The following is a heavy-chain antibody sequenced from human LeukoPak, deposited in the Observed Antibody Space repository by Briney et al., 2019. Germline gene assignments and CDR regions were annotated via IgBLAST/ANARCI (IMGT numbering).Heavy chain of an antibody. Sequence: SQTLSLTCAVSGGSISSGGYSWSWIRQPPGKGLEWIGYIYYGGSTYYNPSLQSRVIISVDASKNQFSLKLSSVTAADTAVYYCAREVCSGGSCYSAYYYYMDVWGKGTTVTVSS. CDR2: IYYGGST. J-gene: IGHJ6*03. D-gene: IGHD2-15*01. V-gene: IGHV4-30-4*07. CDR3: AREVCSGGSCYSAYYYYMDV. CDR1: GGSISSGGYS.